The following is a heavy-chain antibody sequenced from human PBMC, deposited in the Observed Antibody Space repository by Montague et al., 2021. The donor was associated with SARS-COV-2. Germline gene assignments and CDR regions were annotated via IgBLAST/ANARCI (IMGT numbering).Heavy chain of an antibody. V-gene: IGHV4-39*01. D-gene: IGHD5-12*01. CDR3: ASDSVGRKWLRSVYYYYGMDY. Sequence: SETLSLTCTVSGGSISSSSYCWGWIRQPPGKGLEWIGSIYYSGSTYYNPSLKSRVTISVDTSKNQFSLKLSSVTAADTAVYYCASDSVGRKWLRSVYYYYGMDYWGQGTLVTVSS. CDR1: GGSISSSSYC. CDR2: IYYSGST. J-gene: IGHJ6*02.